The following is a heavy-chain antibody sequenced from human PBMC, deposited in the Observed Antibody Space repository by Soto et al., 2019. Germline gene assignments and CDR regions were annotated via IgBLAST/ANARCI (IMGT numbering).Heavy chain of an antibody. D-gene: IGHD3-22*01. CDR1: GFTFSSYS. CDR2: ISSSSSYI. J-gene: IGHJ4*02. V-gene: IGHV3-21*01. Sequence: EVQLVESGGGLVKPGGSLRLSCAASGFTFSSYSMNWLRQAPGKGLEWVSSISSSSSYIYYADSVKGRFTISRDNAKNSLYLQMNSRRAEDTAVYYCARLTSYDSSGYYGYWGQGTLVTVSS. CDR3: ARLTSYDSSGYYGY.